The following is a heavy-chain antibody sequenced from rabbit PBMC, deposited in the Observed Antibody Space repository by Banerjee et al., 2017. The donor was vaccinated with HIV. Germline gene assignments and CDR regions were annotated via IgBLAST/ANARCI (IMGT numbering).Heavy chain of an antibody. Sequence: QEQLVESGGGLVQPGGSLKVSCKASGLDFSRYGVSWVRQAPGKGLEWIGCIYSGSGRTYYASWAKGRFSISRSTSLNTVTLQMTSLTAADTATYFCARDPSVDDYGDSLYYFDLWGPGTLVTVS. CDR3: ARDPSVDDYGDSLYYFDL. J-gene: IGHJ4*01. D-gene: IGHD2-1*01. V-gene: IGHV1S47*01. CDR2: IYSGSGRT. CDR1: GLDFSRYG.